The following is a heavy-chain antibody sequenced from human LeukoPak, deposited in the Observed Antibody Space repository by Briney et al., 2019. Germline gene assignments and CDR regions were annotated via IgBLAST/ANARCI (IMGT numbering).Heavy chain of an antibody. J-gene: IGHJ4*02. Sequence: GESLKISCKASGYSFTTHWIGWVRHMSGKGLEWMGIIYPDDSDTKYSPSFQGQVTISADKSISTAFLQWSSLKASDTAMYYCASAAGSYSYFDYWGQGTLVTVS. V-gene: IGHV5-51*01. CDR3: ASAAGSYSYFDY. CDR1: GYSFTTHW. D-gene: IGHD1-26*01. CDR2: IYPDDSDT.